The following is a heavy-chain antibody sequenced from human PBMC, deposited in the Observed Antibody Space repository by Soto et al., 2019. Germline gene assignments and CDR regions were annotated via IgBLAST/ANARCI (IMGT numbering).Heavy chain of an antibody. J-gene: IGHJ4*02. CDR2: IYWDDDK. CDR3: AHRPIYGSGSHFDY. D-gene: IGHD3-10*01. Sequence: QITLKESGPTLVKPTQTLTLTCTFSGFSLSTRGVGVGWIRQPPGKALEWLALIYWDDDKRSSPSLNSRLTITKDTSKNQVVLTMTNMGPVDTATYCCAHRPIYGSGSHFDYWGQGTLVTVSS. CDR1: GFSLSTRGVG. V-gene: IGHV2-5*02.